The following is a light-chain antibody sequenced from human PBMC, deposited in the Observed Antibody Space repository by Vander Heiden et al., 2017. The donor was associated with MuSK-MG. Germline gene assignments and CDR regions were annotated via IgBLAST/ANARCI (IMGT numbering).Light chain of an antibody. CDR2: EVS. V-gene: IGLV2-14*01. J-gene: IGLJ1*01. Sequence: QSALTQPASVAGAPGRSSPSSCSGTRVDVGGDNFVYLYQPNPGKAPLLMIYEVSNRPSVVSSRFSGSNSGNTTSPTISGRAAGGDAYYYCTSYTSSSILVFGSGTKLTVL. CDR3: TSYTSSSILV. CDR1: RVDVGGDNF.